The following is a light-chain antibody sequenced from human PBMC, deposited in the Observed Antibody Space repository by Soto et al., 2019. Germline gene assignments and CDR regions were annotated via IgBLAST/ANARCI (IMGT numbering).Light chain of an antibody. CDR3: SSYTNSDTHV. Sequence: QSVLTQPASVSGSPGQSIIISCIGSSGDVGGYKYVSWYQQNPDKAPKLIIYQVSNRPSGVSNRFSGSKSGNTASLTISGLQAEDEADYYCSSYTNSDTHVFGTGTKVTVL. V-gene: IGLV2-14*01. CDR1: SGDVGGYKY. CDR2: QVS. J-gene: IGLJ1*01.